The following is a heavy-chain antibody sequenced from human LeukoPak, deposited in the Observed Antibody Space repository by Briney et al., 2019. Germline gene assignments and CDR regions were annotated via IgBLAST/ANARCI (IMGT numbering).Heavy chain of an antibody. CDR1: GYSITSTYW. Sequence: PSGTLSLTCAVSGYSITSTYWWGWIRQPPGRGLEWIGSLHHSGSTSYSPSLKSRVTISVDTSKNQFSLRLSSVTAADTAVYYCARVGGDDSTGHYSVDYWGQGTLVTVSS. CDR3: ARVGGDDSTGHYSVDY. D-gene: IGHD3-22*01. J-gene: IGHJ4*02. CDR2: LHHSGST. V-gene: IGHV4-38-2*01.